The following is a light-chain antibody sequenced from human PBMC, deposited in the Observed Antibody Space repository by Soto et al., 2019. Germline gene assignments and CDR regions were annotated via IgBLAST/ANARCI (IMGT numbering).Light chain of an antibody. CDR3: QQYNTYST. CDR1: QNIRNW. CDR2: DAS. Sequence: GDSVTITCRASQNIRNWLAWYQQXPXXXPXPLIYDASSLKSGVPARFSGSGSGTEFTLTISSLQPDDFATYYCQQYNTYSTFGQGTRLEIK. J-gene: IGKJ5*01. V-gene: IGKV1-5*01.